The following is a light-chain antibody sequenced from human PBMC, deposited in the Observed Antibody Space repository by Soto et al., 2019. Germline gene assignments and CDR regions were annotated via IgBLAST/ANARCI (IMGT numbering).Light chain of an antibody. V-gene: IGLV2-8*01. CDR3: SSYTDRKHLV. CDR2: DVT. J-gene: IGLJ1*01. Sequence: ALIQPPSPSGDPGPTLTISLSGTRSDIGGYNSVSWYQQHPGKATKVMIYDVTKRPSGVPDRFSGSKSGNTASMTVSALQAEDEADYYCSSYTDRKHLVFGTGTK. CDR1: RSDIGGYNS.